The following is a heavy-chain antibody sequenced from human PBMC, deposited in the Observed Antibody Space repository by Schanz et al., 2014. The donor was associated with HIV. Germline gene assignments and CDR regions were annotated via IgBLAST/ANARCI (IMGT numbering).Heavy chain of an antibody. Sequence: VQLVESGGHLVQPGRSLRLSCVASGFSFDSFGMHWVRQAPGKGLEWVALIYYDGTNKYYTDSVKGRFTISRDNSKNTLYLQMNSLRAEDTSVYYCARGFQGFDYWGQGTLVTVSS. CDR2: IYYDGTNK. V-gene: IGHV3-33*08. J-gene: IGHJ4*02. CDR1: GFSFDSFG. D-gene: IGHD3-10*01. CDR3: ARGFQGFDY.